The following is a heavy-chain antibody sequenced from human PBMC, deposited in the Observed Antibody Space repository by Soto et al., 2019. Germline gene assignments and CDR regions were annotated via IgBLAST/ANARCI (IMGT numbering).Heavy chain of an antibody. CDR3: ARDHHRYSGYDYVDY. J-gene: IGHJ4*02. CDR2: ISSSSRYT. CDR1: GFTFSDYY. Sequence: QVQLVESGGGLVKPGGSLRLSCVASGFTFSDYYMSWIRQAPGKGLEWVSYISSSSRYTNYADSVKGRFTISRDNAKNSLSLQMNSLRAEDTAVYYCARDHHRYSGYDYVDYWGQGTLVTVSS. V-gene: IGHV3-11*05. D-gene: IGHD5-12*01.